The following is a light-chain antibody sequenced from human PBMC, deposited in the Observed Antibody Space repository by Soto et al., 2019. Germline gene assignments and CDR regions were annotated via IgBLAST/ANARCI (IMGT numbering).Light chain of an antibody. J-gene: IGLJ2*01. Sequence: SYELTQPPSVSVSPGQTASITCSGDKLGDKYACWYQQKAGQSPVLVIYQASKRPSGIPERFSASNSGNTATLTISGTQAMDEADYYRQAWDSSTVVFGGGTKLTVL. V-gene: IGLV3-1*01. CDR1: KLGDKY. CDR3: QAWDSSTVV. CDR2: QAS.